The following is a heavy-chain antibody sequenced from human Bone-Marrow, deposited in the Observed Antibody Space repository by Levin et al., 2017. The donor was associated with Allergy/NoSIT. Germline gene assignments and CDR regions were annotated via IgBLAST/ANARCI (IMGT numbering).Heavy chain of an antibody. D-gene: IGHD6-13*01. V-gene: IGHV3-30*04. CDR1: GFTFSSYA. Sequence: GGSLRLSCAASGFTFSSYAMHWVRQAPGKGLEWVAVISYDGSNKYYADSVKGRFTISRDNSKNTLYLQMNSLRAEDTAVYYCARDPIGAAAGTLGAFDIWGQGTMVTVSS. CDR3: ARDPIGAAAGTLGAFDI. J-gene: IGHJ3*02. CDR2: ISYDGSNK.